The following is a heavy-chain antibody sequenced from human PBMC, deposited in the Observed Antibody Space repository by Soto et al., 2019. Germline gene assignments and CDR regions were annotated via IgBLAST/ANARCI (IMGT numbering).Heavy chain of an antibody. CDR1: GFTFSSYS. D-gene: IGHD3-22*01. J-gene: IGHJ6*02. CDR3: AREGYYYDSSGYYPNYYYGMDV. Sequence: LRLSCAASGFTFSSYSMNWVRQAPGKGLEWVSSISSSSSYIYYADSVKGRFTISRDNAKNSLYLQMNSLRAEDTAVYYCAREGYYYDSSGYYPNYYYGMDVWGQGTTVTVSS. V-gene: IGHV3-21*01. CDR2: ISSSSSYI.